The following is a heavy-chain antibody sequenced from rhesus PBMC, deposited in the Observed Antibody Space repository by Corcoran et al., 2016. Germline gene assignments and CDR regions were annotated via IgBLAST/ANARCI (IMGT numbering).Heavy chain of an antibody. CDR2: ISGSSGST. J-gene: IGHJ4*01. CDR3: ARDRMGGDFDY. D-gene: IGHD1-44*02. Sequence: QVQLQESGPGLVKPSETLSLPCAVSGGSFSGYYWGWFRPPPGKGLEWIGYISGSSGSTDYNPSLKSRVTISTDTAKNQFSLKLSAVTAADTAVYYCARDRMGGDFDYWGQGVLVTVSS. CDR1: GGSFSGYY. V-gene: IGHV4-165*01.